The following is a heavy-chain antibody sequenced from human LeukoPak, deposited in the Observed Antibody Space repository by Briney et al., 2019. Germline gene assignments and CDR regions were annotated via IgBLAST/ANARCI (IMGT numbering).Heavy chain of an antibody. CDR2: INTNTGNP. V-gene: IGHV7-4-1*02. CDR3: ARRQDYYASSGYSVADAFDI. D-gene: IGHD3-22*01. J-gene: IGHJ3*02. Sequence: ASVKVSCKASGYSFSAKYMHWVRQAPGQGLEWMGWINTNTGNPTYAQGFTGRFVFSLDTSVSTSYLQISSLKAEDTAVYYCARRQDYYASSGYSVADAFDIWGQGTMVTVSS. CDR1: GYSFSAKY.